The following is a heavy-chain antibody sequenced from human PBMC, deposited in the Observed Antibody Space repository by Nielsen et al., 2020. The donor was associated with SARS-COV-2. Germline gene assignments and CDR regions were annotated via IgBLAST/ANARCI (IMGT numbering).Heavy chain of an antibody. V-gene: IGHV4-39*01. CDR2: IYYSGST. J-gene: IGHJ4*02. D-gene: IGHD5-18*01. CDR3: ARHSGYSYGYYFDY. Sequence: RQAPGKGLEWIGSIYYSGSTYYNPSLKSRVTISVDTSKNQFSLKLSSVTAADTAVYYCARHSGYSYGYYFDYWGQGTLVTVSS.